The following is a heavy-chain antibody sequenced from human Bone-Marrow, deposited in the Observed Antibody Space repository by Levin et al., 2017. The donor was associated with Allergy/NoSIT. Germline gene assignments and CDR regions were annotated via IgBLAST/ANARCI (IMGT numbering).Heavy chain of an antibody. CDR1: GFGFDDYG. D-gene: IGHD3-22*01. Sequence: SCAASGFGFDDYGMQWVRQVPGKGLEWVAGISWNGDNIGYADSVRGRFTISRDNAKSSLYLQMNSLRPEDTALYYCTKEMHYDSTGFDATDVWGQGTLVTVSS. CDR3: TKEMHYDSTGFDATDV. CDR2: ISWNGDNI. J-gene: IGHJ3*01. V-gene: IGHV3-9*01.